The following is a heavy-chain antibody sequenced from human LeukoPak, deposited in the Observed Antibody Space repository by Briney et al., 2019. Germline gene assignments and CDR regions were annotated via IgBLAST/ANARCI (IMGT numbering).Heavy chain of an antibody. D-gene: IGHD3-22*01. Sequence: SVKVSCKASGYTFTSYGISWVRQAPGQGLEWMGRIIPILGIANYAQKFQGRVTITADKSTSTAYMELSSLRSEDTAVYYCARVPRYYYDPYYFDYWGQGTLVTVSS. CDR1: GYTFTSYG. J-gene: IGHJ4*02. CDR2: IIPILGIA. V-gene: IGHV1-69*04. CDR3: ARVPRYYYDPYYFDY.